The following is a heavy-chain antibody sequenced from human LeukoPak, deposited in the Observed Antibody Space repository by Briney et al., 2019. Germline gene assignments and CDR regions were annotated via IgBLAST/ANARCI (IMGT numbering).Heavy chain of an antibody. V-gene: IGHV1-58*01. CDR2: IVVGSDNT. CDR3: AAPYSSTWFDY. J-gene: IGHJ4*02. CDR1: GFTFTTRSA. Sequence: AASVKVSCKASGFTFTTRSAVQWVRQARGQRLEWIGWIVVGSDNTNYAQKFQERVTITRGMSTSTAYMELSSLRSEDTAVCYCAAPYSSTWFDYWGQGTLVTVSS. D-gene: IGHD6-13*01.